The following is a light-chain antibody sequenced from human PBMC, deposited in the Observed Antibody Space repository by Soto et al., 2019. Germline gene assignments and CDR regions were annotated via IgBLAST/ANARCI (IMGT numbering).Light chain of an antibody. J-gene: IGKJ5*01. V-gene: IGKV1-12*01. CDR3: QHADSFPLIT. CDR2: AAS. CDR1: EDISTW. Sequence: DIQMTQSPSSVSASVGDRVTITCRSSEDISTWLAWYQQQPGKAPQLLIYAASSLQSGVPSRFSGSGSGTAFTLTISSLQPEDFATYYCQHADSFPLITFGQGTRLEIK.